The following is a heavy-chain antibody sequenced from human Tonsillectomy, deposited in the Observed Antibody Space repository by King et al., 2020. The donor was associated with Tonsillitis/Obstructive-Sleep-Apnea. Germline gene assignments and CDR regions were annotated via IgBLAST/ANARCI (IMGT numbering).Heavy chain of an antibody. CDR3: AHSREGYNPFYYYGMDV. CDR1: GDTFSSHA. D-gene: IGHD5-24*01. Sequence: QLVQSGAEVKKPGSSVKVSCKASGDTFSSHAITWVRQAPGQGLEWLGGIIYNLGIANYAHKFQGRVTITADKSTSTTYLEVSRLRFEDTAVYHCAHSREGYNPFYYYGMDVWGQGTTVTVS. J-gene: IGHJ6*02. CDR2: IIYNLGIA. V-gene: IGHV1-69*10.